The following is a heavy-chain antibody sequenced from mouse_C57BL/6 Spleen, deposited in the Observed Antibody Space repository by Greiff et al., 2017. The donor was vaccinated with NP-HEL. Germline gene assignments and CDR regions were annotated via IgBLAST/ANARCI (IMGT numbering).Heavy chain of an antibody. J-gene: IGHJ2*01. CDR2: IDPETGGT. V-gene: IGHV1-15*01. D-gene: IGHD2-3*01. CDR3: TRREIYDGYYVGFDY. CDR1: GYTFTDYE. Sequence: QVQLKQSGAELVRPGASVTLSCKASGYTFTDYEMHWVKQTPVHGLEWIGAIDPETGGTAYNQKFKGKAILTADKSSSTAYMELRSLTSEDSAVYYCTRREIYDGYYVGFDYWGQGTTLTVSS.